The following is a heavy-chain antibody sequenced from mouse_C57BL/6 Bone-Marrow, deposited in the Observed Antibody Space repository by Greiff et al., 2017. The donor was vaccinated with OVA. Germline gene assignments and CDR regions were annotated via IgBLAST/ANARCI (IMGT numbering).Heavy chain of an antibody. CDR1: GYTFTSYW. D-gene: IGHD2-10*01. Sequence: QVQLQQPGAELVKPGASVKLSCKASGYTFTSYWMQWVKQRPGQGLEWIGEIDPSDGYTNYNQKFTGKATLTVDTSSSTAYMQLSSLTSEDAAVYYGARAAYYCNCQAWFAYWGQGTLVTVSA. CDR2: IDPSDGYT. CDR3: ARAAYYCNCQAWFAY. J-gene: IGHJ3*01. V-gene: IGHV1-50*01.